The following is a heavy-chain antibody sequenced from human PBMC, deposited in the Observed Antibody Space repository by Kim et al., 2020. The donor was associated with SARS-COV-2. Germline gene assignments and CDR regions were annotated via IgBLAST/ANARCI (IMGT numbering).Heavy chain of an antibody. CDR2: IYPDDSDT. V-gene: IGHV5-51*01. Sequence: GESLKISCKTSGYNFAKSWIGWVRQMPGRGLEWMGIIYPDDSDTKYSPSFQGQVTISVDKSITTAYLQWTSLKASDTAMHYCGRGDLGNRDFWGQGTLV. J-gene: IGHJ4*02. CDR1: GYNFAKSW. CDR3: GRGDLGNRDF. D-gene: IGHD3-16*01.